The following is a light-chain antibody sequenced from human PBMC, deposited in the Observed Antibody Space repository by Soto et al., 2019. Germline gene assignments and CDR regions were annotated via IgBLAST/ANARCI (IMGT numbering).Light chain of an antibody. CDR2: DAS. J-gene: IGKJ4*01. V-gene: IGKV3-11*01. CDR1: ENVNTY. CDR3: QQRVGWPLT. Sequence: EIVLTQSPATLSLSPGERATLSCRASENVNTYLAWFQQKSGQAPRLVIYDASRRATGIPARFSGGGSGTDFTITISRLEPEDFAVYYCQQRVGWPLTVGGGTKVEI.